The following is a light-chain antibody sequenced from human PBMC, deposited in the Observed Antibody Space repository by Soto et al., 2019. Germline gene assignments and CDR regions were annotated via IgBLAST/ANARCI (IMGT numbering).Light chain of an antibody. CDR2: KDT. J-gene: IGLJ2*01. CDR3: QSTDSSGYYLV. CDR1: ALPKQY. Sequence: SYELTQPPSVSVSPGQTARITCSGDALPKQYAYWYQQKPGQAPVLMIYKDTERPSGIPERFSGSSSGTTVTLTISGVQAEDAADYYCQSTDSSGYYLVFGGGTKLTVL. V-gene: IGLV3-25*03.